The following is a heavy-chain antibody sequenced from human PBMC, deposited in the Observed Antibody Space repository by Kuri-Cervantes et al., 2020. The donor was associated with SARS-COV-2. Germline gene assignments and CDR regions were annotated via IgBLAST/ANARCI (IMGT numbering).Heavy chain of an antibody. D-gene: IGHD4-17*01. J-gene: IGHJ5*02. V-gene: IGHV1-24*01. CDR3: ATGQIYGDYMIRRNWFDP. Sequence: ASVKVSCKVSGYTLTELSMHWVRQAPGKGLEWMGGFDPEDGETIYAQKFQGRVTMTEDTSTDTAYMELSSLRSEDTAVYYCATGQIYGDYMIRRNWFDPWGQGTLVTVSS. CDR2: FDPEDGET. CDR1: GYTLTELS.